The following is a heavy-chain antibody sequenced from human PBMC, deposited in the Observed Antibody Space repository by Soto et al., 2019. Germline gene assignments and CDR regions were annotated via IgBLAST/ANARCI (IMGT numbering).Heavy chain of an antibody. CDR3: AREEAQGSSGCDRAFDI. V-gene: IGHV1-69*08. CDR1: GGTFSSYT. D-gene: IGHD6-19*01. CDR2: IIPILGIA. Sequence: QVQLVQSGAEVKKPGSSVKVSCKASGGTFSSYTISCVRQAPGQGLEWMGRIIPILGIANYAQKFQGRVTITADKSPRTAYMELSSLRSEDTAVYYCAREEAQGSSGCDRAFDICGQGTMVTVCS. J-gene: IGHJ3*02.